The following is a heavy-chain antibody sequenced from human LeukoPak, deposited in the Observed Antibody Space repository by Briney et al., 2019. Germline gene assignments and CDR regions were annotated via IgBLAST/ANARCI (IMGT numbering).Heavy chain of an antibody. CDR3: ARTYGNNWYFDH. D-gene: IGHD4-11*01. CDR2: IYYSGST. Sequence: SETLSLTCTVSGGSISSSSYYWGWIRQPPGKGLEWIGSIYYSGSTYYNPSLKSRVTISVDTSKNQFSLNLNSVTAADTAVYYCARTYGNNWYFDHWGQGTLVTVSS. V-gene: IGHV4-39*01. CDR1: GGSISSSSYY. J-gene: IGHJ4*02.